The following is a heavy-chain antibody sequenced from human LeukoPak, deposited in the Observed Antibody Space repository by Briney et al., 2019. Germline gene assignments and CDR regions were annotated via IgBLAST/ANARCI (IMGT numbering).Heavy chain of an antibody. CDR2: INHSGST. CDR3: ARQLLWFGEPDMAV. D-gene: IGHD3-10*01. J-gene: IGHJ6*03. CDR1: GGSFSGYY. V-gene: IGHV4-34*01. Sequence: PSETLSLTCAVYGGSFSGYYWSWIRQPPGKGLEWIGEINHSGSTNYSPSLKRRVTISVDTSKDQFSLKLSSVTAADTAVYYCARQLLWFGEPDMAVWGKGNTVT.